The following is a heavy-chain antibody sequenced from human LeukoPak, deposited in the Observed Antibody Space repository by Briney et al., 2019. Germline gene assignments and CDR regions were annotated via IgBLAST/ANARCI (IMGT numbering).Heavy chain of an antibody. CDR1: GFTFTSSA. CDR3: AAVGYFDWLPYYYYYGMDV. J-gene: IGHJ6*02. CDR2: IVVGSGNT. V-gene: IGHV1-58*02. D-gene: IGHD3-9*01. Sequence: SVTVSCKASGFTFTSSAMQWVRQARGQRLEWIGWIVVGSGNTNYAQKFQERVTITRDMSTSTAYMELSSLRSEDTAVYYCAAVGYFDWLPYYYYYGMDVWGQETTVTVSS.